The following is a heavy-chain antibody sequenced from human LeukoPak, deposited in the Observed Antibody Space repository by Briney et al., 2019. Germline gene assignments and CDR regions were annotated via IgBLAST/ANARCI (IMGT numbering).Heavy chain of an antibody. D-gene: IGHD2-15*01. V-gene: IGHV1-69*05. J-gene: IGHJ5*02. Sequence: SVKVSCKASGGTFSSYTISWVRQAPGQGLGWMGRIIPIFGTANYAQKFQGRVTITTDECTSTAYMELRSLRSDDTAVYYCARDLVVAAIRPSWFDPWGQGTLVTVSS. CDR2: IIPIFGTA. CDR3: ARDLVVAAIRPSWFDP. CDR1: GGTFSSYT.